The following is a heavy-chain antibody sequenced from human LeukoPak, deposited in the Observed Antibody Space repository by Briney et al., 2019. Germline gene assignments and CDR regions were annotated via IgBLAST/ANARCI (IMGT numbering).Heavy chain of an antibody. Sequence: SETLSLTCTVSGGSISSYYWSWIRQPPGKGLEWIGFIFYSGTTNYNPSLKSRVTISVDTSKNQFSLKLSSVTAADTAVYYCARTTEGGYTYGYFYYYYMDVWGKGTTVTISS. CDR2: IFYSGTT. J-gene: IGHJ6*03. D-gene: IGHD5-18*01. CDR1: GGSISSYY. V-gene: IGHV4-59*01. CDR3: ARTTEGGYTYGYFYYYYMDV.